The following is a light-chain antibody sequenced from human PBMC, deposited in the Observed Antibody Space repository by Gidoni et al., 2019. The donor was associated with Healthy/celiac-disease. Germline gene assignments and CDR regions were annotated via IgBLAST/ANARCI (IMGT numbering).Light chain of an antibody. J-gene: IGKJ4*01. CDR2: GAS. CDR3: QQYGSSPKLT. Sequence: EIVLTQSPGTLSLSPGERATLPCRASQSVSSSYLAWYQQIPGQAPRLLIYGASSRATGIPDRFSGSGSGTDFTLTISRLEPEDFAVYYCQQYGSSPKLTFGGGTKVEIK. CDR1: QSVSSSY. V-gene: IGKV3-20*01.